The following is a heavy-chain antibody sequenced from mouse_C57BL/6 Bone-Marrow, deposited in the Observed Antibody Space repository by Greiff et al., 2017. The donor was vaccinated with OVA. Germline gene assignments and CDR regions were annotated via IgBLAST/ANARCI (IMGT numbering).Heavy chain of an antibody. CDR2: INPNNGGT. Sequence: VQLKESGPELVKPGASVKMSCKASGYTFTDYNMHWVKQSHGKSLEWIGYINPNNGGTSYNQKFKGKATLTVNKSSSTAYMELRSLTSEDSAVYYCARYEGRSSHYWGQGTTLTVSS. CDR3: ARYEGRSSHY. CDR1: GYTFTDYN. V-gene: IGHV1-22*01. D-gene: IGHD1-1*01. J-gene: IGHJ2*01.